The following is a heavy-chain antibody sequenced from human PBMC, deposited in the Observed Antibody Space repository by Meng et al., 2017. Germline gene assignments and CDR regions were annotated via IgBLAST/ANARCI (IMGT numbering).Heavy chain of an antibody. CDR1: GYSISGGYY. CDR2: IYHSGST. CDR3: ARDPAELLWFGESKNAFDI. D-gene: IGHD3-10*01. V-gene: IGHV4-38-2*02. J-gene: IGHJ3*02. Sequence: GSLRLSCTVSGYSISGGYYWGWIRQPPGKGLEWIGSIYHSGSTYYNPSLKSRVTISVDTSKNQFSLKLSSVTAADTAVYYCARDPAELLWFGESKNAFDIWGQGTMVTVSS.